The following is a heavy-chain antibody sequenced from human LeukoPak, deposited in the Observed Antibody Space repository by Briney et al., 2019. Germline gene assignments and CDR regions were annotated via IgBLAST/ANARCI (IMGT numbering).Heavy chain of an antibody. CDR1: GGSISSSSYY. CDR3: ARSGIWGAWYFDV. J-gene: IGHJ2*01. CDR2: IYYSGST. D-gene: IGHD7-27*01. Sequence: SETLSLTCTVSGGSISSSSYYWGWIRQPPGRGLEWIGSIYYSGSTYYNSSLKSRVTISVDTSKNQFSLKLSSVTAADTAVYYCARSGIWGAWYFDVWGRGTLVTVSS. V-gene: IGHV4-39*01.